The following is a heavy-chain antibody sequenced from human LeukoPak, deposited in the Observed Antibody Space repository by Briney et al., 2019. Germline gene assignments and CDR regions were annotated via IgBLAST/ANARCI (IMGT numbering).Heavy chain of an antibody. CDR2: VYHSGSP. Sequence: SGTLSLTCAVSGGSISSNNWWGWVRQPPGKGLEWIGEVYHSGSPNYNPSLKSRVTISVDKSRNHFSLNLSSVTAADTAVYYCARFNYFDSSDYFSYYYGMDVWGQGTTVTVSS. CDR3: ARFNYFDSSDYFSYYYGMDV. D-gene: IGHD3-22*01. J-gene: IGHJ6*02. V-gene: IGHV4-4*02. CDR1: GGSISSNNW.